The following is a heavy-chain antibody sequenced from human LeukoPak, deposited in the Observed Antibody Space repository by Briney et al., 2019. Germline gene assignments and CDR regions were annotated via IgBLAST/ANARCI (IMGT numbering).Heavy chain of an antibody. Sequence: SETLSLTCTVSGGSISSGGYYWSWIRQHPGKGLEWIGYIYYSGSTYYNPSLKSRVTISVDTSKNQFSLKLSSVTAADTAVYYCARDLGGSGRVNFNYYGMDVWGQGTTVTVSS. J-gene: IGHJ6*02. CDR2: IYYSGST. CDR3: ARDLGGSGRVNFNYYGMDV. V-gene: IGHV4-31*03. CDR1: GGSISSGGYY. D-gene: IGHD3-10*01.